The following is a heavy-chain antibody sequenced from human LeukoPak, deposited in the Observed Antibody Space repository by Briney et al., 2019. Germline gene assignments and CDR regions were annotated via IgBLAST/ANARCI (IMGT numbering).Heavy chain of an antibody. CDR3: VLFNYRGNSGDF. D-gene: IGHD4-23*01. CDR1: GFTFRSYA. Sequence: GRSLRLSCEAAGFTFRSYAMHWVRQAPDKGLEWIAVISFNENDKYYTDPVKGRFTLSRDNSKNSVFLQMNGLRPEDTAVYYCVLFNYRGNSGDFWGQGTLVTVSS. V-gene: IGHV3-30*10. CDR2: ISFNENDK. J-gene: IGHJ4*02.